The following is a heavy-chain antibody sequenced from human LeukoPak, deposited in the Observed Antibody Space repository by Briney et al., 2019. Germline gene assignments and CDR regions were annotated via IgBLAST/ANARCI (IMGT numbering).Heavy chain of an antibody. D-gene: IGHD1-7*01. V-gene: IGHV4-39*01. CDR3: ARRNYYFDY. J-gene: IGHJ4*02. CDR1: GGSISSSGYY. Sequence: PSETLSLTCAVSGGSISSSGYYWGWIRQPPGKGLEWIGSIYYSGSTYYNPSLKCRVTISVDTSKNQFSLRLSSVTAADTAVYYCARRNYYFDYWGQGTLVTVSS. CDR2: IYYSGST.